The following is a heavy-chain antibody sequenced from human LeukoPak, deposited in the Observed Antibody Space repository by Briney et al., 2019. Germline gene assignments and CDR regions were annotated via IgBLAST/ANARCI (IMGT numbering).Heavy chain of an antibody. V-gene: IGHV3-7*01. Sequence: PGGSLRLSCAASGFTFSSYWMSWVRQAPGKGLEWVANIKQDGSEKYYVDSVKGRFTISRDNAKNSLYLQMNSLRAEDTAVYYGARRTSEWLFRGEYYFDYWGQGTLVTVSS. D-gene: IGHD3-3*01. CDR2: IKQDGSEK. J-gene: IGHJ4*02. CDR1: GFTFSSYW. CDR3: ARRTSEWLFRGEYYFDY.